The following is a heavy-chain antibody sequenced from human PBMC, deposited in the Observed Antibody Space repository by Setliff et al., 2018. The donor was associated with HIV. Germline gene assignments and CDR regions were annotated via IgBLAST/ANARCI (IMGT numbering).Heavy chain of an antibody. Sequence: SVKVSCKSSGGTFSSYGVTWVRQAPGQGLEWMGGVIPLFGTEKVAQKFQGRVTITADESTNTAYMELSSLRSEDTAVYYCARGRRFTSVWFSEYWGPGTLVTVSS. J-gene: IGHJ4*02. V-gene: IGHV1-69*13. CDR1: GGTFSSYG. D-gene: IGHD2-2*01. CDR2: VIPLFGTE. CDR3: ARGRRFTSVWFSEY.